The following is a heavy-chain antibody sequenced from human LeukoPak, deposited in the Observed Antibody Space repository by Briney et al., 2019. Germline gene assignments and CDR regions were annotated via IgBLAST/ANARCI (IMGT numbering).Heavy chain of an antibody. CDR2: IYPGDSDT. V-gene: IGHV5-51*01. CDR1: GYSFTSYW. Sequence: GESPKISCKGSGYSFTSYWIGWVRQMPGKGLEWMGIIYPGDSDTRYSPSFQGQVTISADKSISTAYLQWSSLKASDTAMYYCARAGYSSSWDDALDIWGQGTMVTVPS. J-gene: IGHJ3*02. D-gene: IGHD6-13*01. CDR3: ARAGYSSSWDDALDI.